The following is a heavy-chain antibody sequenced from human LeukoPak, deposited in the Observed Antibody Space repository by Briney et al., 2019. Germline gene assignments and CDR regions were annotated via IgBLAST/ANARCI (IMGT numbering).Heavy chain of an antibody. CDR2: INHSGST. CDR3: ARTRYSNYYLDY. V-gene: IGHV4-38-2*02. D-gene: IGHD4-11*01. J-gene: IGHJ4*02. CDR1: GYSISSGYY. Sequence: SETLSLTCTVSGYSISSGYYWGWIRQPPGKGLEWIGEINHSGSTNYNSSLKSRVTISVDTSKNQFSLKLSSVTAADTAVYYCARTRYSNYYLDYWGQGTLVTVSS.